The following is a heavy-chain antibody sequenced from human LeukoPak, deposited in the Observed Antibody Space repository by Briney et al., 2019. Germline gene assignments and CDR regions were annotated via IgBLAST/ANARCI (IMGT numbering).Heavy chain of an antibody. CDR3: ARGLGGYCSGGSCVNYYYYYMDV. CDR2: IYYSGST. Sequence: PSETLSLTCTVSGGSISSYYWSWIRQPPGKGLEWIGYIYYSGSTNYNPSLKSRVTISVDTSKNQFSLKLSSVTAADTAVYYCARGLGGYCSGGSCVNYYYYYMDVWGKGTTVTISS. J-gene: IGHJ6*03. CDR1: GGSISSYY. D-gene: IGHD2-15*01. V-gene: IGHV4-59*01.